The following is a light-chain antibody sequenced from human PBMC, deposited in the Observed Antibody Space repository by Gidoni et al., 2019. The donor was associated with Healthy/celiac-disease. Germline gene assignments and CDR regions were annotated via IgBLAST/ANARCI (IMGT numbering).Light chain of an antibody. CDR2: DAS. CDR3: QQYDNLPRT. V-gene: IGKV1-33*01. Sequence: DIQMTQSPSSLSASVGDRVTSTCQASQDISNYLNWYQQKPGKAPKLLIYDASNLETGVPSRFSGSGSGTDFTFTISSLQPEDIATYYCQQYDNLPRTFGQXTKVEIK. CDR1: QDISNY. J-gene: IGKJ1*01.